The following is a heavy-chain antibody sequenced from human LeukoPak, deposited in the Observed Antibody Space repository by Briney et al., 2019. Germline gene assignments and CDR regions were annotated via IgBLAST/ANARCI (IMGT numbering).Heavy chain of an antibody. D-gene: IGHD2-2*01. V-gene: IGHV1-69*04. CDR3: AMGGRYCSSTSCYGGGYYYYYGMDV. Sequence: GASVKVSCKASRGTFSSYAISWVRQAPGQGLEWMGRIIPILGIAKYAQKFQGRATITADKSTSTAYMELSSLRSEDTAVYYCAMGGRYCSSTSCYGGGYYYYYGMDVWGQGTTVTVSS. CDR1: RGTFSSYA. CDR2: IIPILGIA. J-gene: IGHJ6*02.